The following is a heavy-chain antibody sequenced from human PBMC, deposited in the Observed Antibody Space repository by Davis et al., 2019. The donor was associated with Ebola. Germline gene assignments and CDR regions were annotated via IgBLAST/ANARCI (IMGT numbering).Heavy chain of an antibody. Sequence: GESLKISCAASGFTFSSYWMSWVRQAPGKGLEWVANIKQDGSEKYYVDSVKGRFTISRDNAKNSLYLQMNSLRDEDTAVYYCARDLGWGIAVAGLDYWGQGTLVTVSS. CDR2: IKQDGSEK. D-gene: IGHD6-19*01. CDR3: ARDLGWGIAVAGLDY. V-gene: IGHV3-7*01. J-gene: IGHJ4*02. CDR1: GFTFSSYW.